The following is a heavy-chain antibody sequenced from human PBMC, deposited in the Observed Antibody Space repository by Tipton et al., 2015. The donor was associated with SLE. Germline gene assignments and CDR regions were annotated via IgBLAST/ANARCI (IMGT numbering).Heavy chain of an antibody. CDR1: DGSISTTNYY. CDR3: AMRHPQLWCFDY. D-gene: IGHD4/OR15-4a*01. V-gene: IGHV4-39*02. Sequence: GLVKPSETLSLTCSVSDGSISTTNYYWGWLRQPPGKGLEWIGAITLGGATNYNPSLKSRVAISVDTSKNHFSLRLSSVTAADTAVYYCAMRHPQLWCFDYWGQGTLVTVSS. J-gene: IGHJ4*02. CDR2: ITLGGAT.